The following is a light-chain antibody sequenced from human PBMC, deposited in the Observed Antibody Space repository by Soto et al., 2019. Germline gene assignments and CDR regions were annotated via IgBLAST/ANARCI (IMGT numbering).Light chain of an antibody. J-gene: IGKJ5*01. V-gene: IGKV3-11*01. CDR3: QQRSDWPAIT. Sequence: EIVLTQSPATLSLSPGERATLSCRASQSVSNYVAWYQQRPGQAPRLLIYDASKRATDTPARFSGSGSGTDFTLTISSLEPEDFALYHCQQRSDWPAITFGQGTRLEI. CDR2: DAS. CDR1: QSVSNY.